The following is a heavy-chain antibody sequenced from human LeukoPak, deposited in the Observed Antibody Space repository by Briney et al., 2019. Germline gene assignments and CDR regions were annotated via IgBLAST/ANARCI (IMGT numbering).Heavy chain of an antibody. Sequence: GGSLRLSYAASGFTFSSYAMSWVRQAPGKGLEWVSAISGSGGSTYYADSVKGRFTISRDNSKNTLYLQMNSLRAEDTAVYYCAKSLLPIAARSGGNYFDYWGQGTLVTVSS. J-gene: IGHJ4*02. CDR3: AKSLLPIAARSGGNYFDY. D-gene: IGHD6-6*01. V-gene: IGHV3-23*01. CDR2: ISGSGGST. CDR1: GFTFSSYA.